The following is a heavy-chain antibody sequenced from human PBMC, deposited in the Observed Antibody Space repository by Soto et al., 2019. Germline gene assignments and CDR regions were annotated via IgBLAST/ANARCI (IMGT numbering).Heavy chain of an antibody. CDR2: ISATTTYK. CDR1: GFTIDTYT. D-gene: IGHD2-8*02. Sequence: GGSLRLSCTASGFTIDTYTMNWLRQAPGRGLEWVPSISATTTYKYYAASVEGRFTISRDNAKNSLYLQTNSLGAEDTAVYYCARGSASKSGHLWYFDLWGRGTLVTVSS. J-gene: IGHJ2*01. V-gene: IGHV3-21*01. CDR3: ARGSASKSGHLWYFDL.